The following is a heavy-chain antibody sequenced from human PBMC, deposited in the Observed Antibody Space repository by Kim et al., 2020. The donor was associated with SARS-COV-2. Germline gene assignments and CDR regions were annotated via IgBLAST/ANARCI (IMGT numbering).Heavy chain of an antibody. CDR3: ARGNQLATPRITMVRGGNDDAFDI. J-gene: IGHJ3*02. V-gene: IGHV4-34*01. CDR2: INHSGST. CDR1: GGSFSGYY. D-gene: IGHD3-10*01. Sequence: SETLSLTCAVYGGSFSGYYWSWIRQPPGKGLEWIGEINHSGSTNYNPSLKSRVTISVDTSKNQFSLKLSSVTAADTAVYYCARGNQLATPRITMVRGGNDDAFDIWGQGTMVTVSS.